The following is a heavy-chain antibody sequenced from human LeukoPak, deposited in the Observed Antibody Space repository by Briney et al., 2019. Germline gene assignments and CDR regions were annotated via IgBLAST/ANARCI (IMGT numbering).Heavy chain of an antibody. Sequence: ASVKVSCKASGGTFSSYGISWVRQAPGQGLEWMGRIIPILGTANYAQKFQGRVTITADKFTSTAYMEVSSLRSEDTAVYYCARTNYYDSSGYQGAGTYYYGMDVWGQGTRSPSP. CDR2: IIPILGTA. V-gene: IGHV1-69*04. J-gene: IGHJ6*02. CDR3: ARTNYYDSSGYQGAGTYYYGMDV. D-gene: IGHD3-22*01. CDR1: GGTFSSYG.